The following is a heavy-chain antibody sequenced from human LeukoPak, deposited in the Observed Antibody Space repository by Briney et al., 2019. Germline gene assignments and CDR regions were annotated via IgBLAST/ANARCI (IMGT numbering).Heavy chain of an antibody. J-gene: IGHJ5*02. CDR3: ARDTAFPYNWFDP. Sequence: SEALSLTCTVSGGSISSYYWSWIRQPPGKGLEWIGYIYYSGSTNYNPSLKSRVTISVDTSKNQFSLKLSSVTAADTAVYYGARDTAFPYNWFDPWGQGTLVTVSS. CDR1: GGSISSYY. D-gene: IGHD3-3*02. V-gene: IGHV4-59*01. CDR2: IYYSGST.